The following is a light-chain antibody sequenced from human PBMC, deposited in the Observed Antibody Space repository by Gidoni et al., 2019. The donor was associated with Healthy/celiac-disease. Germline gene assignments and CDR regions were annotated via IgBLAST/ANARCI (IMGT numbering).Light chain of an antibody. J-gene: IGKJ1*01. CDR3: QQYYSTPPT. CDR2: WAS. CDR1: QCVLYSSNNKNY. Sequence: DIVMTQSPDSLAVSLGERATINCKSSQCVLYSSNNKNYLAWYQQKPGQPPKLLIYWASTRESGVPDRFSGSGSGTDFTLTISSLQAEDVAVYYGQQYYSTPPTFGQGTKVEIK. V-gene: IGKV4-1*01.